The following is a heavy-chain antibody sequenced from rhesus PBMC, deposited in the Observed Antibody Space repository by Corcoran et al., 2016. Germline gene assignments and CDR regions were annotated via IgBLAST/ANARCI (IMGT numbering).Heavy chain of an antibody. D-gene: IGHD4-23*01. J-gene: IGHJ4*01. V-gene: IGHV4-165*01. CDR2: ISGSSGIT. Sequence: QVQLQESGPGLVKPSETLSLTCAVSGDSFSGYYWGWIRQPPGKGLEWIGYISGSSGITDYNPSRKGRVTISTDTSKNQFSLNLSSVTAADTAVYYCARIHEYSNYYFDYWGQGVLVTVSS. CDR3: ARIHEYSNYYFDY. CDR1: GDSFSGYY.